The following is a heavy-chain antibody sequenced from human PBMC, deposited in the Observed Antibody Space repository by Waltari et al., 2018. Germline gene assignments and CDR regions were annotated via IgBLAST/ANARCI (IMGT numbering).Heavy chain of an antibody. Sequence: QVQLQESGPGLVKPSETLSLTCAVSGYSISSGYYWGWIRQPPGKGREWIGSIYHSGSTYYNPSLKSRVTISVDTSKNQFSLKLSSVTAADTAVYYCARDLPLAYCGGDCYNDAFDIWGQGTMVTVSS. D-gene: IGHD2-21*01. CDR1: GYSISSGYY. J-gene: IGHJ3*02. V-gene: IGHV4-38-2*02. CDR3: ARDLPLAYCGGDCYNDAFDI. CDR2: IYHSGST.